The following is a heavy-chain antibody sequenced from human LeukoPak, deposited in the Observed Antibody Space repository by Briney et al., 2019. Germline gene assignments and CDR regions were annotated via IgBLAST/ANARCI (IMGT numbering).Heavy chain of an antibody. CDR2: IYTSGST. J-gene: IGHJ6*02. Sequence: SETLSLTCTVSGGSFSSYYWSWIRQPAGKGLEWIGRIYTSGSTNYNPSLKSRVTMSVDTSKNQFSLKLSSVTAADTAVYYCARDDSTYSSSRGYYYYGMDVWGQGTTVTVSS. D-gene: IGHD6-6*01. CDR1: GGSFSSYY. V-gene: IGHV4-4*07. CDR3: ARDDSTYSSSRGYYYYGMDV.